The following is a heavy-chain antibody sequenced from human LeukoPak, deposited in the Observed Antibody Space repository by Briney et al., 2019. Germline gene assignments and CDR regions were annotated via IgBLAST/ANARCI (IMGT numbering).Heavy chain of an antibody. CDR3: ASELPSSSWYDY. CDR2: IKKDGSEK. D-gene: IGHD6-13*01. V-gene: IGHV3-7*01. CDR1: GFAFGDYW. J-gene: IGHJ4*02. Sequence: GGSLRLSCAASGFAFGDYWMTWVRQAPGKGLEWVANIKKDGSEKYYVASVRGRFTISRDNAKNSLYLQMNSLRAEDTAVYYCASELPSSSWYDYWGQGTLVTVSS.